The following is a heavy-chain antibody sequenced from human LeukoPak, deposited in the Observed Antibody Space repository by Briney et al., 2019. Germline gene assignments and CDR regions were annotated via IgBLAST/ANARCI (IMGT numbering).Heavy chain of an antibody. J-gene: IGHJ4*02. CDR3: AREEYYSDSSGYQTNFYFGY. Sequence: SETLSLTCAVYGGSFSGYYWSWIRQPPGKGLEWIGEINHSGSTNYNPSLKSRVTISVDTSKNQFSLKLSSVTAADTAVYYCAREEYYSDSSGYQTNFYFGYWGQGTLVTVSS. V-gene: IGHV4-34*01. D-gene: IGHD3-22*01. CDR1: GGSFSGYY. CDR2: INHSGST.